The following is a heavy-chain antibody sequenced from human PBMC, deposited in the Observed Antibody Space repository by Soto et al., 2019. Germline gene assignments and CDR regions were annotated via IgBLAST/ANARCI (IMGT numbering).Heavy chain of an antibody. J-gene: IGHJ5*02. CDR3: ARAHGSSWYNWFDP. CDR1: GGSFSNSS. Sequence: QVQLVQSGADLKKPGSSVKVSCKASGGSFSNSSISWVRQAPGQGLEWMGGIIPLFGTTNYAQKFRGRVTITADESTSTAYREMSSLRFEDTAVYYCARAHGSSWYNWFDPWGQGTLVTVSS. D-gene: IGHD6-13*01. CDR2: IIPLFGTT. V-gene: IGHV1-69*01.